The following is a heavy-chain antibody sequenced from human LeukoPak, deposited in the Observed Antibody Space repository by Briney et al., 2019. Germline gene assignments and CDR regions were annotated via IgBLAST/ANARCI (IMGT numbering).Heavy chain of an antibody. J-gene: IGHJ4*02. Sequence: SVKVSCKASGGTFSSYAISWVRQAPGQGLEWMGGIIPIFGTANYAQKFQGRVTITADESTSTAYMELSSLRSDDTAVYYCARVSRSWYDLWGNFDYWGQGTLVTVSS. CDR1: GGTFSSYA. CDR2: IIPIFGTA. CDR3: ARVSRSWYDLWGNFDY. V-gene: IGHV1-69*13. D-gene: IGHD6-13*01.